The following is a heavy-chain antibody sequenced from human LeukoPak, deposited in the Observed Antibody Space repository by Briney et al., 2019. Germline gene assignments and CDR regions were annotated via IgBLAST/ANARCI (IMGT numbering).Heavy chain of an antibody. CDR1: GFTFSSYG. V-gene: IGHV3-30*18. Sequence: GGSLRLSCAASGFTFSSYGMHWVRQAPGKGLEWVAVISYDGSNKYYADSVKGRFTISRDNSKNTLYLQMNSLRAEDTAVYYCAKDIVATIMAYWGQRTLVTVSS. CDR2: ISYDGSNK. CDR3: AKDIVATIMAY. J-gene: IGHJ4*02. D-gene: IGHD5-12*01.